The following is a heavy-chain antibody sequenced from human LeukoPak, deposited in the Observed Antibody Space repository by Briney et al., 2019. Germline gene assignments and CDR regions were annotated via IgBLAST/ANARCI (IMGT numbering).Heavy chain of an antibody. CDR2: ISGSDGST. D-gene: IGHD1-26*01. CDR3: AKVAAQLLAFDI. J-gene: IGHJ3*02. V-gene: IGHV3-23*01. CDR1: GFTFSSYA. Sequence: GSLRLSCAASGFTFSSYAMSWVRQAPGKGLEWVSAISGSDGSTYYADSVKGRFTISRDNSKNTLYLQMNSLRAEDTAVYYCAKVAAQLLAFDIWGQGTMVTVSS.